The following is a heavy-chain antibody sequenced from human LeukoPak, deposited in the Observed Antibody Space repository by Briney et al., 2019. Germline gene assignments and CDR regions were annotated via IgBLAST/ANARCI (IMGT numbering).Heavy chain of an antibody. CDR3: ARVGYDSSGYYLNDAFDI. Sequence: SETLSLTCTVSGGSISSYYWSWIRQPPGKGLEWIGYIYYSGSTNYNPSLKSRVTISVDTSKNQFSLKLSSVTAADTAVYYCARVGYDSSGYYLNDAFDIWGQGTMVTVSS. D-gene: IGHD3-22*01. J-gene: IGHJ3*02. CDR1: GGSISSYY. CDR2: IYYSGST. V-gene: IGHV4-59*01.